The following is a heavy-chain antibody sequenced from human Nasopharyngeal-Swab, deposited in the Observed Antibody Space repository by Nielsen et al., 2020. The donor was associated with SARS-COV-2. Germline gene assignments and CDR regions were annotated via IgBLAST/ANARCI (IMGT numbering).Heavy chain of an antibody. CDR2: ISSSSSYI. V-gene: IGHV3-21*04. Sequence: GESLKISCAASGFTFSSYSMNWVRQAPGKGLEWVSSISSSSSYIYYADSVKGRFTIPRDNAKNSLYLQMNSLRAEDTAVYYCAKDAHYGGPPGDAFDIWGQGTMVTVSS. J-gene: IGHJ3*02. D-gene: IGHD4-23*01. CDR1: GFTFSSYS. CDR3: AKDAHYGGPPGDAFDI.